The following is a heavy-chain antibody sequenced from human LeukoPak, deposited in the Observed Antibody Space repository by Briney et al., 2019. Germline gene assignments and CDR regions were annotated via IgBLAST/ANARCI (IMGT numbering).Heavy chain of an antibody. J-gene: IGHJ4*02. CDR1: GFDFSLYG. CDR3: AKTRPLKDSSGNFDY. D-gene: IGHD3-22*01. CDR2: ISGSGGST. V-gene: IGHV3-23*01. Sequence: GGSLRLSCVASGFDFSLYGMSWVRQAPGKGLEWVSAISGSGGSTYYADSVKGRFTISRDNSKNTLYLQMNSLRAEDTAVYYCAKTRPLKDSSGNFDYWGQGTLVTVSS.